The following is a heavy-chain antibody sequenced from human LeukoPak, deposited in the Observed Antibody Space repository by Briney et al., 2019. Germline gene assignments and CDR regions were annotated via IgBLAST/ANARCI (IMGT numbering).Heavy chain of an antibody. J-gene: IGHJ6*03. Sequence: GGSLRLSCAASGFTFSSYTMNWVRQAPGKGLQSVSSISSSSSYIYYADSLKGRFTIFRDNAKNSLYLQMNSLRAEDTAVYYCARASGWYERGPDHYYYYMDVWGKGTTVTVSS. CDR1: GFTFSSYT. D-gene: IGHD6-19*01. CDR2: ISSSSSYI. V-gene: IGHV3-21*01. CDR3: ARASGWYERGPDHYYYYMDV.